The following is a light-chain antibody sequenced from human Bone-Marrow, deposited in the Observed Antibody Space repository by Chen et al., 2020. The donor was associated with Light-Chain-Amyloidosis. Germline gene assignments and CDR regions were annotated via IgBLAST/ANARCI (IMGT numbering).Light chain of an antibody. V-gene: IGKV3-20*01. CDR2: GSS. CDR3: QQYGTSPLT. Sequence: EIVLTQSPGTLSLSPGEGANLSCRASQTISSNYLTWYQQKFGQAPRLLMYGSSSRATGIPDRFTGSGSGTDFTLTINRLEPEDFAMYYCQQYGTSPLTFGGGTEVEIK. J-gene: IGKJ4*01. CDR1: QTISSNY.